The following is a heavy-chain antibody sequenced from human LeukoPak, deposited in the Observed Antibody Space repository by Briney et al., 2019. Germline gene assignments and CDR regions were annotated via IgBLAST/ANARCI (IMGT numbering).Heavy chain of an antibody. CDR2: IIPIFGTA. Sequence: SSVTVSCTASGGTFSSYAISWVRQAPGQGLEWMGGIIPIFGTANYAQKFQGRVTITADESTSTAYMELSSLRSEDTAVYYCARAGGYCSGGSCYNYWGQGTLVTVSS. CDR3: ARAGGYCSGGSCYNY. CDR1: GGTFSSYA. D-gene: IGHD2-15*01. V-gene: IGHV1-69*01. J-gene: IGHJ4*02.